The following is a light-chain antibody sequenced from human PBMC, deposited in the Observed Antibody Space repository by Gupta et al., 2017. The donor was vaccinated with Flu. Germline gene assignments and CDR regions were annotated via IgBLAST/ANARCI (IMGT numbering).Light chain of an antibody. CDR1: QTVTDY. CDR2: AAS. V-gene: IGKV1-39*01. J-gene: IGKJ3*01. Sequence: IQITQSPSSLSASVGDRVTITCRASQTVTDYLNWYQHKPGKVPKLLIAAASSLQSGVQSRFSGSGAGTDFTLTITSLQQEDVATYYCQESYTAVFTFGPGTKVDIK. CDR3: QESYTAVFT.